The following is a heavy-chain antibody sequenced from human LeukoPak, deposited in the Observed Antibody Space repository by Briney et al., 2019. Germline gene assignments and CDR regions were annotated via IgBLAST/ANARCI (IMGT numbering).Heavy chain of an antibody. J-gene: IGHJ4*02. D-gene: IGHD3-22*01. V-gene: IGHV3-53*01. CDR2: IYSGGST. CDR3: ARDRYYESSGYYYSDY. Sequence: PGGSLRLSCAASGFTVSSNYMSWVRQAPGKGLEWVSVIYSGGSTYYADSVKGRFTISRDNSKNTLYLQINSLRAEDTAVYYCARDRYYESSGYYYSDYWGQGSLVTVSS. CDR1: GFTVSSNY.